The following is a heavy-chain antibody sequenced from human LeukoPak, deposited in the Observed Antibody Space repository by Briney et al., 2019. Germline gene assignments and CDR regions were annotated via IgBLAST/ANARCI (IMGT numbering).Heavy chain of an antibody. V-gene: IGHV3-21*01. CDR2: ISSSSSYI. CDR3: ARRVVTENDAFDI. Sequence: GGSLRLSCAASGFTFSGYSMNWVRQAPGKGLEWVSSISSSSSYIYYADSVKGRFTISRDNAKNSLYLQMNSLRAEDTAVYYCARRVVTENDAFDIWGQGTMVTVSS. CDR1: GFTFSGYS. J-gene: IGHJ3*02. D-gene: IGHD3-3*01.